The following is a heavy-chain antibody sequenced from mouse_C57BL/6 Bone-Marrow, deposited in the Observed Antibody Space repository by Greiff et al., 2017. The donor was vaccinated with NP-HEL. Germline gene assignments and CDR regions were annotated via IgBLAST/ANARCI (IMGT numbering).Heavy chain of an antibody. CDR3: ARVRGGGAYFDY. CDR1: GYAFTNYL. V-gene: IGHV1-54*01. J-gene: IGHJ2*01. CDR2: INPGSGGT. Sequence: VQLVESGAELVRPGTSVKVSCKASGYAFTNYLIEWVKQRPGQGLEWIGVINPGSGGTNYNEKFKGKATLTADKSSSTAYMQLSSLTSEDSAVYFCARVRGGGAYFDYWGQGTTLTVSS.